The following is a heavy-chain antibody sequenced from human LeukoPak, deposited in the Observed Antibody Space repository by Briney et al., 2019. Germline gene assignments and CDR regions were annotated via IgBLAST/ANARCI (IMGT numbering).Heavy chain of an antibody. CDR2: INHSGST. CDR3: ASDVGAAAGTAY. Sequence: SETLSLTCAVYGGSFSGYYWSWIRQPPGKGLEWIGEINHSGSTNYNPSLKSRVTISVDTSKNQFSLKLSSVTAADTAVYYCASDVGAAAGTAYWGQGTLVTVSS. CDR1: GGSFSGYY. J-gene: IGHJ4*02. V-gene: IGHV4-34*01. D-gene: IGHD6-13*01.